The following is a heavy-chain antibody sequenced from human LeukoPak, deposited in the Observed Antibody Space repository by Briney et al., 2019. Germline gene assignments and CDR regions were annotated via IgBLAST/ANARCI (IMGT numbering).Heavy chain of an antibody. J-gene: IGHJ4*02. CDR3: ARGAGDTAMAY. Sequence: SETLSLTCTVSGGSISSYYWSWIRQPPGKGLEWIGYIYYSGSTNYNPSLKSRVTISVDTSKNQFSLKLSSVTAADTAVYYCARGAGDTAMAYWGQGTLVTVSS. CDR2: IYYSGST. D-gene: IGHD5-18*01. V-gene: IGHV4-59*12. CDR1: GGSISSYY.